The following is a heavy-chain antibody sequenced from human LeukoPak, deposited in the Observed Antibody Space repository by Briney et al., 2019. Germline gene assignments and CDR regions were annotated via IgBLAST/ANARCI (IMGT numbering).Heavy chain of an antibody. CDR3: ALGLVTDY. Sequence: PRGSLRLSCAASGFTVSSNFMSWVRQAPGKGLEWVSVIYSGGSTYYADSVKGRFTISRDNSKNTLYLQMNSLRDEDTAVYYCALGLVTDYWGQGTLVTVSS. V-gene: IGHV3-66*01. J-gene: IGHJ4*02. CDR1: GFTVSSNF. CDR2: IYSGGST. D-gene: IGHD3-9*01.